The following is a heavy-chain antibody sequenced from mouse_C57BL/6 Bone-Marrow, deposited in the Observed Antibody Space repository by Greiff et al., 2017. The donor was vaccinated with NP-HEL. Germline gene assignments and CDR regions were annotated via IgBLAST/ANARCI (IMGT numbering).Heavy chain of an antibody. CDR3: TTGGSSPYAMDY. J-gene: IGHJ4*01. D-gene: IGHD1-1*01. V-gene: IGHV14-4*01. CDR2: IDPENGDT. Sequence: DVQLQESGAELVRPGASVKLSCTVSGFNIKDDYMHWVKQRPEQGLEWIGWIDPENGDTEYASKFQGKATITADTSSNTAYLQLSSLTSEDTAVYYGTTGGSSPYAMDYGGQGTSVTVSS. CDR1: GFNIKDDY.